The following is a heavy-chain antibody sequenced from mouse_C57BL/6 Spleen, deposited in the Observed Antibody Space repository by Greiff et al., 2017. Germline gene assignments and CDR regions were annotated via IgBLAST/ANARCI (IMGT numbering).Heavy chain of an antibody. CDR3: ARGGVAD. CDR1: GYTFTDYY. Sequence: QVQLQQSGAELVRPGASVKLSCKASGYTFTDYYINWVKQRPGQGLEWIARIYPGSGNTYYNEKFKGKATLTAEKASSTAYRQLSSLTSEDSAVYFCARGGVADWGQGTLVTVSA. CDR2: IYPGSGNT. V-gene: IGHV1-76*01. J-gene: IGHJ3*01.